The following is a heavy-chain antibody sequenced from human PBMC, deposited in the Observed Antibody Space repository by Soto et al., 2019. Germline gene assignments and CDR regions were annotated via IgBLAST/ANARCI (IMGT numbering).Heavy chain of an antibody. Sequence: PSETLSLTCTVSGGSINSGDYYWTWVRQPPGKGLEWIGNIFHSGSTYYTPSPQSRVTISLDTSKNHFSLKLSSVTPADTAVYYCARDRYYGSGTYYNFYSGMDVWGQGTTVTVSS. V-gene: IGHV4-30-4*01. D-gene: IGHD3-10*01. CDR1: GGSINSGDYY. CDR3: ARDRYYGSGTYYNFYSGMDV. J-gene: IGHJ6*02. CDR2: IFHSGST.